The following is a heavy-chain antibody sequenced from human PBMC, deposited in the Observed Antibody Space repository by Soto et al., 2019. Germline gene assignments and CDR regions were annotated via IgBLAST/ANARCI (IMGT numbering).Heavy chain of an antibody. CDR1: GYSFTNND. CDR2: MNPGSGDT. J-gene: IGHJ5*02. CDR3: ARMATFGSLNWFDP. Sequence: EASVKVSCKASGYSFTNNDVSWVRRATGQGLEWMGWMNPGSGDTGYAQKFQGRVTMTRDISIATAYMELSSLRSDDTAIYYCARMATFGSLNWFDPWGQGTLVTVSS. D-gene: IGHD3-16*01. V-gene: IGHV1-8*01.